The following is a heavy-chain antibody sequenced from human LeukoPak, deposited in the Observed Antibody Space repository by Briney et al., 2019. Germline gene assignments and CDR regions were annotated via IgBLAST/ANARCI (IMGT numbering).Heavy chain of an antibody. CDR3: ARQFGSGLWYFDL. CDR1: GGSTSSGSSDYY. J-gene: IGHJ2*01. D-gene: IGHD3-10*01. CDR2: ISDSGRT. V-gene: IGHV4-39*01. Sequence: SETLSLTCTVSGGSTSSGSSDYYWGWIRQPPGKGLDWIGSISDSGRTYYNPSLKSRVTVSVDTSKNQFSLNLSSVTAADTAVYYCARQFGSGLWYFDLWGRGTLVTVSS.